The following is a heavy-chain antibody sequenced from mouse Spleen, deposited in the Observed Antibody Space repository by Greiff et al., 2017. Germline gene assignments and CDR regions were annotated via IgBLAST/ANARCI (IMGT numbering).Heavy chain of an antibody. V-gene: IGHV5-9-3*01. CDR3: ARDKPYYDYDGVVDY. CDR1: GFTFSSYA. Sequence: EVQLVESGGGLVKPGGSLKLSCAASGFTFSSYAMSWVRQTPEKRLEWVAYISSGGGNTYYPDSVKGRFTISRDNAKNTLYLQMSSLRSEDTALYYCARDKPYYDYDGVVDYWGQGTSVTVSS. J-gene: IGHJ4*01. D-gene: IGHD2-4*01. CDR2: ISSGGGNT.